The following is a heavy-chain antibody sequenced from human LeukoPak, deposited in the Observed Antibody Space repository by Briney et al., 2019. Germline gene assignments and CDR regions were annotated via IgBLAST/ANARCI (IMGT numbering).Heavy chain of an antibody. CDR2: ISQDGSDI. Sequence: GGSLRLSCAVSGLNITKYWMSWVRQAPGKRLEWVANISQDGSDIQCLDSVRDRFTVSRDNARNSLYLEMNRLRVEDTAIYYCVRGSSSNWGQGTLVTVSS. V-gene: IGHV3-7*04. D-gene: IGHD2-2*01. CDR3: VRGSSSN. CDR1: GLNITKYW. J-gene: IGHJ4*02.